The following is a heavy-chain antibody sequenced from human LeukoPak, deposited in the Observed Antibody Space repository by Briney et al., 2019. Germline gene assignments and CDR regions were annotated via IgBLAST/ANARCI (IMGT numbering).Heavy chain of an antibody. CDR2: ISAYNGNT. J-gene: IGHJ4*02. Sequence: ASVKVSCKASGYTFTSYGISWVRQAPGQGLEWMGWISAYNGNTNYAQKLQGRVTMTTDTSTSTAYMELRSLRSDDTAVYYCAREGPGDCSGGSCYSKYWGQGTLVTVSS. D-gene: IGHD2-15*01. V-gene: IGHV1-18*01. CDR3: AREGPGDCSGGSCYSKY. CDR1: GYTFTSYG.